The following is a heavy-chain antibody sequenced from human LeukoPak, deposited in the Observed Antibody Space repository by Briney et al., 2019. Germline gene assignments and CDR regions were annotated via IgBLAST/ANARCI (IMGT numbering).Heavy chain of an antibody. CDR1: RFTFSSYW. J-gene: IGHJ4*02. V-gene: IGHV3-7*01. D-gene: IGHD3-16*01. CDR2: INQDGSEK. Sequence: PGGSLRPSCAASRFTFSSYWMNWVRQTPGKGLEWVANINQDGSEKYYVDSVKGRFTISRDNAKNSLYLQMNSLRAEDTAVYYCASLTFRGGEVAFDYWGQGTLVTVSS. CDR3: ASLTFRGGEVAFDY.